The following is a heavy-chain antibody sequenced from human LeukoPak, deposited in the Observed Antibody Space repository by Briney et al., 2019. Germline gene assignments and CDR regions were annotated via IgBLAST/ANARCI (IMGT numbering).Heavy chain of an antibody. CDR3: VRSVDYFDNTGPHMMFDY. J-gene: IGHJ4*02. CDR1: GGSVNSHY. Sequence: SDTLSLTCNVSGGSVNSHYWNWIRRPPGKGLEWIGYLYHTGITKYNPSLKSRVSMSVETSKNQFFLKVNSVTAADTAVYHCVRSVDYFDNTGPHMMFDYWGQGSLVTVSS. V-gene: IGHV4-59*02. D-gene: IGHD3-22*01. CDR2: LYHTGIT.